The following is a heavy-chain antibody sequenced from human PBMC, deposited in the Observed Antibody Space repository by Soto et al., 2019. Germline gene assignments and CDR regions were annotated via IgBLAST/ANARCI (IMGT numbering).Heavy chain of an antibody. CDR3: ARTQPLNGSWYRSYYYYGMDV. V-gene: IGHV3-48*02. CDR1: GFTFSSYS. Sequence: PGGSLRLSCAASGFTFSSYSMNWVRQAPGKGLEWVSYISSSSSTIYYADSVKGRFTISRDNAKNSLYLQMNSLRDEDTAVYYCARTQPLNGSWYRSYYYYGMDVWGQGTTVTVSS. J-gene: IGHJ6*02. D-gene: IGHD6-13*01. CDR2: ISSSSSTI.